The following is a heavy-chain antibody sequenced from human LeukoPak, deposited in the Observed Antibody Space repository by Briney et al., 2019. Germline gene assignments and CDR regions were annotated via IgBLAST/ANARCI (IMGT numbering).Heavy chain of an antibody. J-gene: IGHJ5*02. D-gene: IGHD3-16*01. Sequence: GGSLRLSCAASGFTFDDYAMHWVRQAPGKGLEWVSGISWNSGSIGYADSVKGRFTISRDNSKNTLYLQMNSLRAEDTAVYYCAKSSGFPGGWFDPWGQGTLVTVSS. CDR3: AKSSGFPGGWFDP. V-gene: IGHV3-9*01. CDR2: ISWNSGSI. CDR1: GFTFDDYA.